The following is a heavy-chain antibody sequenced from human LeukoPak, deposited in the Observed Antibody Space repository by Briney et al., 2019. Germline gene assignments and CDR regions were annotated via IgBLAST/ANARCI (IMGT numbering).Heavy chain of an antibody. Sequence: GGSLRLSCAASGFTFSSYSINWVRQAPGKGLEWVSCVSSTSSFIYYADSVKGRFTISRDNAENSLYLQMNSLRAEDTAVYYCAKIRGPYYYDSSGYYSAEYFQHWGQGTLVTVSS. V-gene: IGHV3-21*04. J-gene: IGHJ1*01. CDR2: VSSTSSFI. CDR3: AKIRGPYYYDSSGYYSAEYFQH. D-gene: IGHD3-22*01. CDR1: GFTFSSYS.